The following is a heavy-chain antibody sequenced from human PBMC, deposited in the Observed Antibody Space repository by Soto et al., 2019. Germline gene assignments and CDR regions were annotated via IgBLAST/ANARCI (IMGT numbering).Heavy chain of an antibody. CDR2: IYYSGST. Sequence: TSETLSLTCTVSGGSISSYYWSWIRQPPGKGLEWIGYIYYSGSTNYNPSLKSRVTISVDTSKNRFSLKLSSVTAADTAVYYCARDATYYGSGSYWGAYYYYGMDVWGQGTTVTVSS. CDR3: ARDATYYGSGSYWGAYYYYGMDV. CDR1: GGSISSYY. D-gene: IGHD3-10*01. V-gene: IGHV4-59*01. J-gene: IGHJ6*02.